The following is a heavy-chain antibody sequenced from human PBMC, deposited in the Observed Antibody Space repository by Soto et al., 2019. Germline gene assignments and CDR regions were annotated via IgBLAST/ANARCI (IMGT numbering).Heavy chain of an antibody. CDR1: GGSFSGYY. V-gene: IGHV4-34*01. Sequence: SETLSLTCAVYGGSFSGYYWSWIRQPPGKGLEWIGEINHSGSTNYNPSLKSRVTISVDTSKNQFSLKLSSVTAVDTAVYYCARGRAIFVVVPAAIANMDVWGKGTTVTVSS. CDR3: ARGRAIFVVVPAAIANMDV. J-gene: IGHJ6*03. D-gene: IGHD2-2*01. CDR2: INHSGST.